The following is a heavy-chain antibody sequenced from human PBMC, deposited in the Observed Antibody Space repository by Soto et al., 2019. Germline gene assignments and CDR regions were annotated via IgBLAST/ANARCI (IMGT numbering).Heavy chain of an antibody. CDR3: AHRPSGWYLFDY. V-gene: IGHV2-5*01. Sequence: QITLKESGPPLVRPTQTLTLTCTFSGFSLSTSGLGVGWIRQPPGKALEWLALIYWNDDKRYSPSLKARLTITQATSKHQVVLTMPNMDPVDTATYYCAHRPSGWYLFDYWGQGTLVTVSS. D-gene: IGHD6-19*01. CDR2: IYWNDDK. J-gene: IGHJ4*02. CDR1: GFSLSTSGLG.